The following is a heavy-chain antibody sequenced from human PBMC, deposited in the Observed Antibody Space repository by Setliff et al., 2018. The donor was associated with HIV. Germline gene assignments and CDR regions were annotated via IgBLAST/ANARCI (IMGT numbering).Heavy chain of an antibody. D-gene: IGHD4-4*01. CDR2: INPSGGST. V-gene: IGHV1-46*01. CDR3: ARDAFDYTAYYYSYMDV. Sequence: ASVKVSCKASGDTFTNYYIHWVRQAPGQGLEWMGIINPSGGSTTYAQKFQGGVTMTRDTSTSTVYMELSSLRSEDTAVYYCARDAFDYTAYYYSYMDVWGKGTTVTVSS. CDR1: GDTFTNYY. J-gene: IGHJ6*03.